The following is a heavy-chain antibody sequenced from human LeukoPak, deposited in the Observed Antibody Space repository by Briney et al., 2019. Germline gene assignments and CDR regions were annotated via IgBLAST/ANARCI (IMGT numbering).Heavy chain of an antibody. Sequence: GGSLRLSCAASGFTVSNNYMSWVRQAPGKGLEWVSLIYSGGSTSYADSVKGRFTISRDNSKNTLYLQMNSLRAEDTAVYYCAKDWGYYDSSGPFDYWGQGTLVTVSS. CDR3: AKDWGYYDSSGPFDY. CDR2: IYSGGST. V-gene: IGHV3-66*01. CDR1: GFTVSNNY. D-gene: IGHD3-22*01. J-gene: IGHJ4*02.